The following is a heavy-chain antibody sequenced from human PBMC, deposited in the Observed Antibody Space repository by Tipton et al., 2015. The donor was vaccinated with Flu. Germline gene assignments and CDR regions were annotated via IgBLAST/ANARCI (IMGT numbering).Heavy chain of an antibody. V-gene: IGHV4-4*07. Sequence: LRLSCTVSGGSISSYYWSWIRQPAGKGLEWIGRIYTSGSTNYNPSLKSRVTMSVDTSKNQSSLKLTSVSAADTAVYYCAKSGSYLEYLQHWGQGTLVTVSS. J-gene: IGHJ1*01. CDR3: AKSGSYLEYLQH. CDR2: IYTSGST. D-gene: IGHD1-26*01. CDR1: GGSISSYY.